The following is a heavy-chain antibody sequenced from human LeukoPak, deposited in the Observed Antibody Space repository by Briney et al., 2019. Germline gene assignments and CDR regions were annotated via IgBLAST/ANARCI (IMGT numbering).Heavy chain of an antibody. CDR1: GFTFSSYW. CDR3: ARDDCSSISCYHNWFDP. J-gene: IGHJ5*02. D-gene: IGHD2-2*01. V-gene: IGHV3-7*01. Sequence: GGSLRLSCAASGFTFSSYWMSWVRQAPGKGLEWVANIKQDGGEKYYVDSVKGRFTISGDNAKNSLYLQMNSLRAEDTAVYYCARDDCSSISCYHNWFDPWGQGTLVTVSS. CDR2: IKQDGGEK.